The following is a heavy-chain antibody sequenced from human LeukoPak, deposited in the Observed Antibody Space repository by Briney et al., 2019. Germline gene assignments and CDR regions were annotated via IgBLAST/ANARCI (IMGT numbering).Heavy chain of an antibody. CDR2: ISYDGSNK. V-gene: IGHV3-30-3*01. CDR1: GFTFSSYA. CDR3: ARVRYYEDV. Sequence: PGGSLRLSCAASGFTFSSYAMHWVRQAPGKGLEWVAVISYDGSNKYYADSVKGRFTISRDNAKNSLFLQMNTLRAEDTAVYYCARVRYYEDVWGQGTTVTVSS. J-gene: IGHJ6*02. D-gene: IGHD3-3*01.